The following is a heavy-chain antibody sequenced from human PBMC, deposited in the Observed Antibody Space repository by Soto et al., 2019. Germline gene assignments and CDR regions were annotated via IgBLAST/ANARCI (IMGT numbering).Heavy chain of an antibody. CDR1: GESFSGYY. J-gene: IGHJ6*03. D-gene: IGHD3-10*01. Sequence: PSETLSLTCAIYGESFSGYYWSWIRQSPGKGLVWIGEITHSGGTNYNPSLKSRVTISINTSRNWFSLRLSSLTAADTAVYYCARVLMLRGTIVPEGYSDHMDRWGKGTTVTVSS. CDR3: ARVLMLRGTIVPEGYSDHMDR. V-gene: IGHV4-34*01. CDR2: ITHSGGT.